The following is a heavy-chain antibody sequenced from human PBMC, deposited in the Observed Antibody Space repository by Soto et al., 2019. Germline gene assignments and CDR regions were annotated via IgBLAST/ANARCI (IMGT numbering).Heavy chain of an antibody. CDR2: IIPIFGTA. CDR1: GDTFSTYA. V-gene: IGHV1-69*06. Sequence: SVKVSCKASGDTFSTYAISWVRQAPGQGLEWMGGIIPIFGTANYAQKFQGRVTITADKSASTAYMELSSLRSEDTAVYYCATIMAMVDYWGQGTLVTVSS. D-gene: IGHD5-18*01. CDR3: ATIMAMVDY. J-gene: IGHJ4*02.